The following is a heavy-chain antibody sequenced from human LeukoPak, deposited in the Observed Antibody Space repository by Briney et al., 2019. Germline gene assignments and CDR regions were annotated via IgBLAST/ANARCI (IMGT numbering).Heavy chain of an antibody. CDR2: ISSSGGTI. J-gene: IGHJ4*02. CDR3: ARAPFDYDSSGYLYYFDY. D-gene: IGHD3-22*01. V-gene: IGHV3-11*01. Sequence: GGSLRLSCAASGFTFSDYYMNWIRQAPGKGLEWVSYISSSGGTIHYADSVKGRFTISGDNAKNSLYLQMNSLRAEDTAVYYCARAPFDYDSSGYLYYFDYWGQGTLVTVSS. CDR1: GFTFSDYY.